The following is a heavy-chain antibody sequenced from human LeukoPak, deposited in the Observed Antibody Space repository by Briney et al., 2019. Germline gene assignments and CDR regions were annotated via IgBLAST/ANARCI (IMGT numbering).Heavy chain of an antibody. Sequence: PGGSLRLSCVASGFTFSTYSMNWVRQAPGKGLEWVSSISSSSSYIYYADSVKGRFTISRDNAKNSLYLQMNSLRAEDTAVYYCVRDVWGDRDSYFDYWGQGTLVTVSS. D-gene: IGHD2-21*01. V-gene: IGHV3-21*01. CDR2: ISSSSSYI. CDR1: GFTFSTYS. J-gene: IGHJ4*02. CDR3: VRDVWGDRDSYFDY.